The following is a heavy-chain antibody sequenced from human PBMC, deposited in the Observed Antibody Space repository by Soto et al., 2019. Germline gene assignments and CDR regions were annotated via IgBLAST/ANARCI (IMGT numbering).Heavy chain of an antibody. D-gene: IGHD6-13*01. CDR2: IIPIFGPA. J-gene: IGHJ4*02. CDR1: GGPLSRSA. CDR3: GTGSSWTKVES. Sequence: QVQLVQSGAAVKKPGSSVKVSCQASGGPLSRSALSWVRQAPGQGLEWMGGIIPIFGPAIYAQKFRGRVSIIADESTRTAYMEMSSLRSEDTAVYYCGTGSSWTKVESWGQGTLVTVSS. V-gene: IGHV1-69*01.